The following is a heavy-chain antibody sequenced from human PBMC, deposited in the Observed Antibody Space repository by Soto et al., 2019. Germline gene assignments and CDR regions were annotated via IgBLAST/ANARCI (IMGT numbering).Heavy chain of an antibody. D-gene: IGHD3-10*01. CDR1: GGSISSYY. CDR2: IYYSGST. V-gene: IGHV4-59*01. J-gene: IGHJ5*02. Sequence: QVQLQESGPGLVKPSETLSLTCTVSGGSISSYYWCWIRQPPGKGLEWIGYIYYSGSTNYNPSLQSRVTISVDTSKNQFSLKLSSVTAADTAVYYCARARLSRSWWFDPWGQGTLVTVSS. CDR3: ARARLSRSWWFDP.